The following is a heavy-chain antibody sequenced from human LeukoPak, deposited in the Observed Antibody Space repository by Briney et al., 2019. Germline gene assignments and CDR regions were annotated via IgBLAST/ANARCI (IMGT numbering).Heavy chain of an antibody. CDR2: VSCSEST. CDR1: SGSINGYY. Sequence: SETLSLTCTVSSGSINGYYWSWIRQPPGQGLEWIGYVSCSESTNYNPSLQSRVTISIGASKNQFSLKLNSVTAADTAVYYCARVRYASGSYSSWFDPWGQGTLVTVSS. CDR3: ARVRYASGSYSSWFDP. J-gene: IGHJ5*02. V-gene: IGHV4-59*01. D-gene: IGHD3-10*01.